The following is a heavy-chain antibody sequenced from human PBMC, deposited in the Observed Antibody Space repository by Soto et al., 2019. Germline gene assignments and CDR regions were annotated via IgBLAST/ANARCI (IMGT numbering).Heavy chain of an antibody. D-gene: IGHD2-15*01. Sequence: SETLSLTCAVSGGSISGSISSSDWWSWVRQPPGKGLEWIGQIFHTGRSNYNPSLRSRVTISVDKSKNQFSLKLSSVTAADTAVYYCAGVGYCSGGSCDHVYYGMDVWGQGTTVTVSS. CDR1: GGSISGSISSSDW. J-gene: IGHJ6*02. V-gene: IGHV4-4*02. CDR2: IFHTGRS. CDR3: AGVGYCSGGSCDHVYYGMDV.